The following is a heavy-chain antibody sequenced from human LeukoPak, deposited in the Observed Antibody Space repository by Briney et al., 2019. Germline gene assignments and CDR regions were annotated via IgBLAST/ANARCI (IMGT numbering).Heavy chain of an antibody. J-gene: IGHJ5*02. CDR3: ARGLYSSKWFDP. V-gene: IGHV1-18*01. D-gene: IGHD6-19*01. CDR1: GYTFTSYG. CDR2: ISAYNGNT. Sequence: ASVKVSCKASGYTFTSYGISWVRQAPGQGLEWMGWISAYNGNTNYAQKLQGRVTMTTETSTSTAYMELSSLRSEDTAVYYCARGLYSSKWFDPWGQGTLVTVSS.